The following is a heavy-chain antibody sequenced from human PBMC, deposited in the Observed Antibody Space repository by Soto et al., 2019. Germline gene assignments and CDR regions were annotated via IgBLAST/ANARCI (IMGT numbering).Heavy chain of an antibody. CDR3: ARGFRVAATRWWFDP. CDR1: GYTFTSYD. CDR2: FSTYNGNT. D-gene: IGHD2-15*01. Sequence: QVQLVQSGAEVKKPGASVKVSCKASGYTFTSYDISWVRQAPGQGLEWMGWFSTYNGNTNYAQKLQGRVTMTTDTSTSTAYMELRSLRSDDTAVYYCARGFRVAATRWWFDPWGQGTLVTVSS. J-gene: IGHJ5*02. V-gene: IGHV1-18*01.